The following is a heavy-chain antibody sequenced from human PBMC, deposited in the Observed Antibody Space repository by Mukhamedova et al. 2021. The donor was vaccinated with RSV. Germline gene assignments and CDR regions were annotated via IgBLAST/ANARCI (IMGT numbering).Heavy chain of an antibody. J-gene: IGHJ5*02. CDR3: ARGGGQKGGWFQP. CDR2: VHYGGST. D-gene: IGHD3-10*01. Sequence: GKALEWMGYVHYGGSTNYNPSLKSRVTISVDTSKNQFSLELSSVTAADTAVYYCARGGGQKGGWFQPLSQGTLGTVSS. V-gene: IGHV4-59*01.